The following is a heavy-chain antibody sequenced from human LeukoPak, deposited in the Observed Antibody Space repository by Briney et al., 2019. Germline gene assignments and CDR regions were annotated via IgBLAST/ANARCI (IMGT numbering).Heavy chain of an antibody. V-gene: IGHV3-7*01. CDR1: GFTFRDFW. CDR3: ARDRGYTSFDY. CDR2: INQDGSEK. Sequence: PGGSLRVSCAASGFTFRDFWMHWVRQAPGKGLEWVANINQDGSEKYYVDSVKGRFTISRDTAKNSLDLQMNNLRAEDTAVYYCARDRGYTSFDYWGQGILVTVSS. J-gene: IGHJ4*02. D-gene: IGHD5-18*01.